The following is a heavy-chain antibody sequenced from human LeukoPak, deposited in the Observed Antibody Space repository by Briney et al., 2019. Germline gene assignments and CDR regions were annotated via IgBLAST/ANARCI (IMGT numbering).Heavy chain of an antibody. CDR3: ARDVVAEYYYYYYMDV. CDR2: ISAYNGNT. CDR1: GYTFTSYG. D-gene: IGHD2-2*01. J-gene: IGHJ6*03. V-gene: IGHV1-18*01. Sequence: ASVKVSCEASGYTFTSYGISWVRQAPGQGLEWMGWISAYNGNTNYAQKLQGRVTMTTDTSTSTAYMELRSLRSDDTAVYYCARDVVAEYYYYYYMDVWGKGTTVTVSS.